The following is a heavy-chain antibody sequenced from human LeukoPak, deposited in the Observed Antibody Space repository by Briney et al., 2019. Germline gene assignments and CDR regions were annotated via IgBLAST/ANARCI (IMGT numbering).Heavy chain of an antibody. CDR3: ATGYYDSSGLGY. J-gene: IGHJ4*02. V-gene: IGHV3-30*02. CDR2: IRYDGSNK. CDR1: GFTFSSYG. Sequence: PGGSLRLSCAASGFTFSSYGMHWVRQAPGKGLEWVAFIRYDGSNKYYADSVKGRFTISRDNSKNTLYLQMNSLRAEDTAVYYCATGYYDSSGLGYWGQGTLVTVSS. D-gene: IGHD3-22*01.